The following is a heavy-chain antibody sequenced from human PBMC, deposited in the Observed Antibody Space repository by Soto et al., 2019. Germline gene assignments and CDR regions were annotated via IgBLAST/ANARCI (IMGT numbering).Heavy chain of an antibody. Sequence: QVQLQQWGAGLLKPSETLSLTCAVYGGSFSGYYWSWIRQPPGKGREWMGEINHSGSTNYNPSLKSRVTISVDTSKNQFSLKLSSVTAADTAVYYCARGRYDILTGYPSYNWFDPWGQGTLVTVSS. CDR3: ARGRYDILTGYPSYNWFDP. CDR1: GGSFSGYY. CDR2: INHSGST. J-gene: IGHJ5*02. D-gene: IGHD3-9*01. V-gene: IGHV4-34*01.